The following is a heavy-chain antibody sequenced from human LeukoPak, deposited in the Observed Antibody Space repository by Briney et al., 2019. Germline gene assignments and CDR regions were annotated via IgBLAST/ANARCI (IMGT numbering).Heavy chain of an antibody. CDR2: SSSGSTI. V-gene: IGHV3-48*04. CDR1: GFTFSSYS. Sequence: GGSLRLSCAASGFTFSSYSMNWVRQAPGKGLEWVSSSSGSTIYCADSVKGRFTISRDNAKNSLYLQMNSLRAEDTAIYYCAREDSSGLDYWGQGTLVTVSS. J-gene: IGHJ4*02. CDR3: AREDSSGLDY. D-gene: IGHD6-19*01.